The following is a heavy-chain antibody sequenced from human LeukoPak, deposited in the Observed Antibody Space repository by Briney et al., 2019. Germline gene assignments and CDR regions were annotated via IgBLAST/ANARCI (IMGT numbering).Heavy chain of an antibody. V-gene: IGHV4-4*02. D-gene: IGHD5-18*01. CDR2: IYHSGST. J-gene: IGHJ3*01. Sequence: SETLSLTCAVSGGSISSSNWWSRVRQPPGKGLEWIGEIYHSGSTNYNPSLKSRVTISVDKSKNQFSLKLSSVTAADTAVYYCACEGYSSLPIFWGQGTMVTVSS. CDR1: GGSISSSNW. CDR3: ACEGYSSLPIF.